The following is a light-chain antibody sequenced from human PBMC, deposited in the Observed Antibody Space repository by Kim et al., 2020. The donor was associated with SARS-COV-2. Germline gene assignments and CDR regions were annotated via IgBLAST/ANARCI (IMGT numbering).Light chain of an antibody. Sequence: QSVLTQPPSASGTPGQRVTISCSGSSSNIGSNYVYWYQQLPGTAPKLLIYRNNQRPSGVPDRFSGSKSGTSASLAISGLRSEDEAVYYCAAWDDSLSGRVFGGGTQLTVL. CDR2: RNN. CDR3: AAWDDSLSGRV. CDR1: SSNIGSNY. J-gene: IGLJ3*02. V-gene: IGLV1-47*01.